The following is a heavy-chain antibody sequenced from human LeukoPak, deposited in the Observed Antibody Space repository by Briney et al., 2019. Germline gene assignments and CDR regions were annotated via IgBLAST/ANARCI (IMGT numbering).Heavy chain of an antibody. CDR2: IQYDGSDK. J-gene: IGHJ4*02. Sequence: GGSLRLSCAASGFTFSNYGMHWVRQAPGKGLEWVAFIQYDGSDKYYADSVKGRFTISRDNSKNTLYLQMNSLRPEDTAVYYCRDPFDYWGQGTLVTVSS. V-gene: IGHV3-30*02. CDR3: RDPFDY. CDR1: GFTFSNYG.